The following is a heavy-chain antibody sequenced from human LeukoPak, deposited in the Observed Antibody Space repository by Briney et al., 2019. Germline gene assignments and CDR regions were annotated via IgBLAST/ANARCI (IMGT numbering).Heavy chain of an antibody. J-gene: IGHJ4*02. D-gene: IGHD2-2*01. CDR1: GFTLSRHW. V-gene: IGHV3-7*05. CDR3: TRVIVEVPGVSDYCDY. CDR2: IKQDGSET. Sequence: GGSLRLSCAASGFTLSRHWMYWVRQAPGQGLEWVANIKQDGSETFYVDSVKGRFTISRDNAKNSLYLQMNSLRAEDTAVYYCTRVIVEVPGVSDYCDYWGQGTLVTVSS.